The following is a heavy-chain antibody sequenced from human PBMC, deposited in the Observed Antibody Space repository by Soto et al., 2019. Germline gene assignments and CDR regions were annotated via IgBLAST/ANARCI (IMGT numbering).Heavy chain of an antibody. CDR1: GGSFSGYY. CDR3: ARGRYCSSTSCYHCLRGPYYYYYYMDV. V-gene: IGHV4-34*01. J-gene: IGHJ6*03. CDR2: INHSGST. D-gene: IGHD2-2*01. Sequence: SETLSLTCAVYGGSFSGYYWSWIRQPPGKGLEWIGEINHSGSTNYNPSLKSRVTISVDTSKNQFSLKLSSVTAADTAVYYCARGRYCSSTSCYHCLRGPYYYYYYMDVWGKGTTVTVSS.